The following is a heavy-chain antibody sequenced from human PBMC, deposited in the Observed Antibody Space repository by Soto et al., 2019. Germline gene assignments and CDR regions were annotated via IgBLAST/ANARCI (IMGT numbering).Heavy chain of an antibody. J-gene: IGHJ6*02. CDR2: ISPYNDYT. CDR3: ARLPTSGYHTHYYYAMDV. Sequence: QAQLEQSGAEVKKPGASVKVACKASGYTFYNYGITWVRQAPGHGLEWMGWISPYNDYTNYAQKFQGRVSMTTDTSTSTAFMELWSLTSDDTAVYFCARLPTSGYHTHYYYAMDVWGQGTTVTVSS. D-gene: IGHD5-12*01. V-gene: IGHV1-18*01. CDR1: GYTFYNYG.